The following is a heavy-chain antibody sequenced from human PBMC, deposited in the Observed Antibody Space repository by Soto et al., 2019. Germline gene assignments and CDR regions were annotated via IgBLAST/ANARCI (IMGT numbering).Heavy chain of an antibody. D-gene: IGHD6-19*01. CDR2: IIGSGDDA. J-gene: IGHJ6*03. V-gene: IGHV3-23*01. CDR3: AKTAGWDYYYYMDV. CDR1: WGTFIGHG. Sequence: GGSLRHRYAASWGTFIGHGMRCVLQTPGKGLEWVSAIIGSGDDAYYADSVKGRFTISRDNSKNTLYLQMNSLRAEDTAVYYCAKTAGWDYYYYMDVWGKGTTVTVSS.